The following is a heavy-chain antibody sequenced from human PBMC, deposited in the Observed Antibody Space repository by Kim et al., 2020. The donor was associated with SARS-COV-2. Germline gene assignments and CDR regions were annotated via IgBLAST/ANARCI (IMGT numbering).Heavy chain of an antibody. D-gene: IGHD3-22*01. CDR2: FDPEDGET. CDR3: ATSSVGSSYYYDSSGSTGGWFDP. CDR1: GYTLIELS. J-gene: IGHJ5*02. V-gene: IGHV1-24*01. Sequence: ASVKVSCKVSGYTLIELSMHWVRQAPGKGLEWMGGFDPEDGETIYAQKFQGRVTMTEDTSTDTAYMELSSLRSEDTAVYYCATSSVGSSYYYDSSGSTGGWFDPGGQGTLVTVSS.